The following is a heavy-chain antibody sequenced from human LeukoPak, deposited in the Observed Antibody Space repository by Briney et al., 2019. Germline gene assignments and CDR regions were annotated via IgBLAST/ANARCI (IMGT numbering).Heavy chain of an antibody. J-gene: IGHJ4*02. CDR3: ARGTYGTSGNYQTHFDN. CDR2: IWYDGSVQ. V-gene: IGHV3-33*01. CDR1: GFTVTSSG. Sequence: GGSLRLSCAASGFTVTSSGMHWVRQPPGKGLEWVSVIWYDGSVQYYADSVKGRFTVFRDTSKNTVYLQMNNLRAEDTAVYYCARGTYGTSGNYQTHFDNWGQGTLVTVSS. D-gene: IGHD3-22*01.